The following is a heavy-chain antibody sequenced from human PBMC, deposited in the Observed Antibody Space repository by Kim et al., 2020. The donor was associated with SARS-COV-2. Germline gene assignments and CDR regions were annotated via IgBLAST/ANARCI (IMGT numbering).Heavy chain of an antibody. CDR3: ARDRSRGSSVYYGYWFDS. CDR2: IYYSGST. Sequence: SETLSLTCTVSRGSISSDYWSWIRQPPGKGLEWIGYIYYSGSTTYNPSLKSRVTISSDTSKHQLSLKLSSVTAADTAVYYCARDRSRGSSVYYGYWFDSWGQGTLVTVSS. D-gene: IGHD3-22*01. J-gene: IGHJ5*01. CDR1: RGSISSDY. V-gene: IGHV4-59*01.